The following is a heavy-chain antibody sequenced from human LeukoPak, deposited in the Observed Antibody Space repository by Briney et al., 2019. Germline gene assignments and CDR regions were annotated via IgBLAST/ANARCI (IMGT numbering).Heavy chain of an antibody. CDR3: ARGGVWSGYSPDS. CDR1: GGSISSYY. V-gene: IGHV4-59*13. CDR2: IYYSGST. J-gene: IGHJ5*01. Sequence: SETLSLTCTVSGGSISSYYWNWIRQPPGKGLEWIGYIYYSGSTKYNPSLKSRVTISVDTSKNHFSLNLSSVTAADTAVYYCARGGVWSGYSPDSCGQGTLVTVSS. D-gene: IGHD3-3*01.